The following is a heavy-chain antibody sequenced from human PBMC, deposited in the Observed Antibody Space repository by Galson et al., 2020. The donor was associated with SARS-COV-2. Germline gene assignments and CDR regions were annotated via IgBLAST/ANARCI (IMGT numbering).Heavy chain of an antibody. V-gene: IGHV2-5*02. CDR3: ADRSITIVRGSFAP. Sequence: SGPTLVKPTQTLTLTCTFSGFSLSTSGVGVGWIRQPPGKALEWLALIYWDDDKRYSPSLKSRLTITKDTSKNQVVLTMTNMDPVDTATYYCADRSITIVRGSFAPWGQGTLVTVSS. CDR2: IYWDDDK. CDR1: GFSLSTSGVG. D-gene: IGHD3-10*01. J-gene: IGHJ5*02.